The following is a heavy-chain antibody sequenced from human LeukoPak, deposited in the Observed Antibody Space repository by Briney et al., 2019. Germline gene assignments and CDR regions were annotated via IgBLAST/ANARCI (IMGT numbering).Heavy chain of an antibody. D-gene: IGHD3-10*01. J-gene: IGHJ4*02. CDR3: ASLPYGSGKGFDY. CDR2: IYYSGST. CDR1: GGSISSYY. V-gene: IGHV4-59*01. Sequence: SETLSLTCTVSGGSISSYYWSWIRQPPGKGLEWIGYIYYSGSTNYNPSLKSRVTISVDTSKNQFSLKLSSVTAADTAVYYCASLPYGSGKGFDYWGLGTLVSVSS.